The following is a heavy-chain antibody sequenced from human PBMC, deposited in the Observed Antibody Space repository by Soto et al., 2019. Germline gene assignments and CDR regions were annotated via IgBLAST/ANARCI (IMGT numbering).Heavy chain of an antibody. CDR2: ISAYNGNT. J-gene: IGHJ6*02. CDR1: GYTFTNYG. Sequence: ASVKVSCKASGYTFTNYGIIWVRQAPGQGLEWMGWISAYNGNTNYAQKLQGRVTITTDASTSTAYMELSSLRSDDTAVYYCASVAYDFWSGPNVPYYYYYGMDVWGQGTTVTVSS. CDR3: ASVAYDFWSGPNVPYYYYYGMDV. D-gene: IGHD3-3*01. V-gene: IGHV1-18*01.